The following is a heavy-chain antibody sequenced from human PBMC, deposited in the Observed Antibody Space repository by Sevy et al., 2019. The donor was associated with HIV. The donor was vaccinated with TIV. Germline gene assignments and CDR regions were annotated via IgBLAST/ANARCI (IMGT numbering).Heavy chain of an antibody. CDR1: GFTFSSYA. V-gene: IGHV3-30-3*01. D-gene: IGHD3-16*02. Sequence: GGSLRLSCAASGFTFSSYAMHWVRQAPGKGLEWVAVISYDGSNKYYADSVKGRFIISRDNSKNTLYRQMNSLRAEDTAWYYCARDPTDYVWGSYRYSYYFDYWGQGTLVTVSS. CDR2: ISYDGSNK. CDR3: ARDPTDYVWGSYRYSYYFDY. J-gene: IGHJ4*02.